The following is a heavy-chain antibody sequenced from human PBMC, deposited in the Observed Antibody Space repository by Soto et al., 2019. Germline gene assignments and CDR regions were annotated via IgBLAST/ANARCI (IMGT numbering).Heavy chain of an antibody. CDR2: ISSSSSYI. V-gene: IGHV3-21*01. Sequence: PGGSLRLSCAASGFTFSSYSMNWVRQAPGKGLEWVSSISSSSSYIYYADSVKGRSTISRDNAKNSLYLQMNSLRAEDTAVYYCARDRAAVYTAMVIGYFDYWGQGTLVTVSS. D-gene: IGHD5-18*01. J-gene: IGHJ4*02. CDR1: GFTFSSYS. CDR3: ARDRAAVYTAMVIGYFDY.